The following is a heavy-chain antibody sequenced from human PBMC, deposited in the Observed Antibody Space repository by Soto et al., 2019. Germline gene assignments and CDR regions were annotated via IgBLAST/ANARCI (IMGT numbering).Heavy chain of an antibody. Sequence: SETLSLTCTVSGGSISSYYWSWIRQPPGKGLEWIGYIYYSGSTNYNPSLKSRVTISVDTSKNQFSLKLSSVTAADTAVYYCARDISPGIAAASWFGEDFGMDVWGQGTTVTVYS. CDR3: ARDISPGIAAASWFGEDFGMDV. CDR1: GGSISSYY. J-gene: IGHJ6*02. CDR2: IYYSGST. V-gene: IGHV4-59*01. D-gene: IGHD6-13*01.